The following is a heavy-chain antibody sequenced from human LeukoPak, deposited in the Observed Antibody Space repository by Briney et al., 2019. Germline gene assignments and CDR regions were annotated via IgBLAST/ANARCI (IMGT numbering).Heavy chain of an antibody. CDR2: ILYDGSNE. CDR3: ARDKGYTYGHCFDY. V-gene: IGHV3-30-3*01. J-gene: IGHJ4*02. Sequence: PGGSLRLSCATSGFTFSDYAMSWVRQAPGKGLEWVALILYDGSNEYYADSVKGRFTISRDNSKNTLYLQMNNLRAEDTALYYCARDKGYTYGHCFDYWGQGTLVTVSS. CDR1: GFTFSDYA. D-gene: IGHD5-18*01.